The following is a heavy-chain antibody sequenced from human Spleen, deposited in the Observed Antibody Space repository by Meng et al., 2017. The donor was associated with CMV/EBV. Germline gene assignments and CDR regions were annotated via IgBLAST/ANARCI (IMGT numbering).Heavy chain of an antibody. CDR1: GYTFTSYY. D-gene: IGHD2-2*01. V-gene: IGHV1-46*01. J-gene: IGHJ4*02. CDR3: ARSSAHCSSTSCSVFDY. CDR2: INPTGGST. Sequence: ASVKVSCKAPGYTFTSYYIHWVRQAPGQGLEWMGIINPTGGSTNYAQKFQGRVTMTRDTSTSTVYLELSSLRSEDTAVYYCARSSAHCSSTSCSVFDYWGQGTLVTVSS.